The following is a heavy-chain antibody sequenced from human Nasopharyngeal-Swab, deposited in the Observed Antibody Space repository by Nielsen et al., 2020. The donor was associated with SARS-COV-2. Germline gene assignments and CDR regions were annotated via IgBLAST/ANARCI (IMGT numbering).Heavy chain of an antibody. Sequence: GGSLRLSCTGSGLIFSRDWMTWVRQAPGKGLQWISYITSGNSVQYADSVRGRFTISRDNAKNSLYLQMNSLIAEDTAVYYCARERGGGYGDYWGQGTLVTVSS. V-gene: IGHV3-69-1*01. J-gene: IGHJ4*02. CDR2: ITSGNSV. CDR3: ARERGGGYGDY. CDR1: GLIFSRDW. D-gene: IGHD5-12*01.